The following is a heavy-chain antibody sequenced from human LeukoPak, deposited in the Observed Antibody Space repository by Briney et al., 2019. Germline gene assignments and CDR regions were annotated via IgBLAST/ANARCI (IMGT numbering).Heavy chain of an antibody. Sequence: GGSLRLSCAASGFSFSRYTMHWVRQAPGKGLEWVTIISYDGSNKYYADSVKGRFTISRDNSKNTLYLQMNSLRAEDTAVYYCATRAVADDYWGQGTLVTVSS. CDR1: GFSFSRYT. CDR2: ISYDGSNK. J-gene: IGHJ4*02. D-gene: IGHD6-19*01. V-gene: IGHV3-30*04. CDR3: ATRAVADDY.